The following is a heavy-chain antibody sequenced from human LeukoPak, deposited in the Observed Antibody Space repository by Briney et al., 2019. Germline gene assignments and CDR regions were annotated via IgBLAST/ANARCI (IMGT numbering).Heavy chain of an antibody. V-gene: IGHV3-48*01. CDR1: GFTFSTYS. CDR2: ISTSSSTI. CDR3: AKARGGGSHDDFDY. Sequence: GGSLRLSCAASGFTFSTYSMSWVRQAPGKGLEWLSYISTSSSTIYYAESVKGRFTISRDNAKNSLYLQMNSLRVEDTAMYYCAKARGGGSHDDFDYWGQGTLVTVSS. J-gene: IGHJ4*02. D-gene: IGHD1-26*01.